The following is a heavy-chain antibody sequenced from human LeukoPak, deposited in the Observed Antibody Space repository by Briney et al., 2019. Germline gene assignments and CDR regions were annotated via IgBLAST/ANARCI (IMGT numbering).Heavy chain of an antibody. CDR3: ARVRMYGSGSLN. Sequence: PSETLSLTCAVYGGSFSGYYWSWIRQPPGKGLEWIGEINHSGSTNYNPSLKSRVTISVDTSKNQFSLKLSSVTAADTAVYYCARVRMYGSGSLNWGQGTLVTVSS. CDR2: INHSGST. J-gene: IGHJ4*02. V-gene: IGHV4-34*01. CDR1: GGSFSGYY. D-gene: IGHD3-10*01.